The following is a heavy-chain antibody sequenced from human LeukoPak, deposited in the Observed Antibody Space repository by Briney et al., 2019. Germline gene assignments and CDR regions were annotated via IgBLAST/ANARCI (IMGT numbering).Heavy chain of an antibody. D-gene: IGHD3-22*01. Sequence: GGTLRLSCAASGFTFSSYAMSWVRQAPGKGLEWVSGFSVSDKTTYYADSVKGRFTISRDNSKNTLYLQMNSLRAEDTAVYYCAKDLITMIVVDSGSAFDIWGQGTMVTVSS. J-gene: IGHJ3*02. CDR1: GFTFSSYA. V-gene: IGHV3-23*01. CDR2: FSVSDKTT. CDR3: AKDLITMIVVDSGSAFDI.